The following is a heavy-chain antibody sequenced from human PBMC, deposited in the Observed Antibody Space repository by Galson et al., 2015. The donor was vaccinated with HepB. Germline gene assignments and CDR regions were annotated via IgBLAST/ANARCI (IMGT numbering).Heavy chain of an antibody. Sequence: SLRLSCAASGFIFSNYAMHWVRQAPGKGLEWVAVISHDGSWQFQANSVKGRITISRDNSKDTLYLQMNSLTTGDTAVFYCARGRGTGSFLIDFWGQGTLVTVSS. J-gene: IGHJ4*02. D-gene: IGHD1-26*01. CDR3: ARGRGTGSFLIDF. V-gene: IGHV3-30-3*01. CDR1: GFIFSNYA. CDR2: ISHDGSWQ.